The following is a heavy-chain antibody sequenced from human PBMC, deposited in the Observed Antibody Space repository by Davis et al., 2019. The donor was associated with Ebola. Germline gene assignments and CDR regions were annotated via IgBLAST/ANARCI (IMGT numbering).Heavy chain of an antibody. J-gene: IGHJ6*04. D-gene: IGHD5-18*01. Sequence: GESLKISCAASGFTFSSYAMHWVRQAPGKGLEWVAVISYDGSNKYYADSVKGRFTISRDNSKNTLYLQMNSLRAEDTAVYYCARDGYSSIYYYYGMDVWGKGTTVTVSS. CDR2: ISYDGSNK. CDR3: ARDGYSSIYYYYGMDV. V-gene: IGHV3-30-3*01. CDR1: GFTFSSYA.